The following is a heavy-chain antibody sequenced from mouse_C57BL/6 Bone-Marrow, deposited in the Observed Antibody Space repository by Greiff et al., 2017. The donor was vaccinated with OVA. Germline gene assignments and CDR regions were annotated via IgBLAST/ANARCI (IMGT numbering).Heavy chain of an antibody. CDR3: ARGDYGNPLYWYFDV. V-gene: IGHV1-59*01. CDR1: GYTFTSYW. CDR2: IDPSDSYT. D-gene: IGHD2-1*01. J-gene: IGHJ1*03. Sequence: VQLQQPGAELVRPGTSVKLSCKASGYTFTSYWMHWVKQRPGQGLEWIGVIDPSDSYTNYNQKFKGKATLTVDTSSSTAYMQLSSLTSEDSAVYYCARGDYGNPLYWYFDVWGTGTTVTVSS.